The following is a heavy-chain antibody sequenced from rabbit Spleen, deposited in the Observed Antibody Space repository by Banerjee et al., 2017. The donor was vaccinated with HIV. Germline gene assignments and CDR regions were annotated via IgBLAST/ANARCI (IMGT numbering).Heavy chain of an antibody. CDR1: GFSFSNKAV. V-gene: IGHV1S45*01. Sequence: QEQLVESGGGLVKPEGSLKLSCTASGFSFSNKAVMCWVRQAPGKGLEWIACINAVTGKAVYASWAKGRFTFSKTSSTTVTLQMTSLTAADTATYFCARGDGGNDVIAPAYFALWGPGTLVTVS. CDR3: ARGDGGNDVIAPAYFAL. CDR2: INAVTGKA. J-gene: IGHJ4*01. D-gene: IGHD4-2*01.